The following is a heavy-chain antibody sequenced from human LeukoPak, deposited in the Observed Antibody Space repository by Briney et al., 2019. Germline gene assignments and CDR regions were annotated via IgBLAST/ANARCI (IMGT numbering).Heavy chain of an antibody. CDR2: IYNSGRS. J-gene: IGHJ5*02. CDR1: GGSISSGY. Sequence: TSETLSLTCSVSGGSISSGYWGWIRQPPGKGLEWIAYIYNSGRSNYNPSLKSRVTISLDTSKNQFSLKLSSVTAADTAVYYCAGGSGASWFDPWGQGTLVTVSS. D-gene: IGHD2-8*02. V-gene: IGHV4-59*01. CDR3: AGGSGASWFDP.